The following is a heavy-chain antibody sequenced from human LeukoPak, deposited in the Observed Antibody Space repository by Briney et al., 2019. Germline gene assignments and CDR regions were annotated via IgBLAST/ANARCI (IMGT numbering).Heavy chain of an antibody. D-gene: IGHD3-3*01. Sequence: SETLSLTCAVYGGSFSGYYWSWIRQPPGKGLEWIGYIYYSGSTYYNPSLKSRVTISVDTSKNQFSLKLSSVTAADTAVYYCASATPTYYDFWSGYSRPDAFDIWGQGTMVTVSS. CDR3: ASATPTYYDFWSGYSRPDAFDI. CDR2: IYYSGST. CDR1: GGSFSGYY. J-gene: IGHJ3*02. V-gene: IGHV4-34*09.